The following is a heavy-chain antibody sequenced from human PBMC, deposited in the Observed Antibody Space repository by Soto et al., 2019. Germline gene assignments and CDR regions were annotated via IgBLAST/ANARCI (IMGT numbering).Heavy chain of an antibody. Sequence: GGSLRLSCAASGFTFSGSAMHWVRQASGKGLEWVGRIRSKANSYATAYAASVKGRFTISRDDSKNTAYLQMNSLKTEDTAVYYCTRHAEPYERLAVSAQRTTVTVSS. CDR3: TRHAEPYERLAV. CDR1: GFTFSGSA. CDR2: IRSKANSYAT. D-gene: IGHD3-22*01. J-gene: IGHJ6*02. V-gene: IGHV3-73*01.